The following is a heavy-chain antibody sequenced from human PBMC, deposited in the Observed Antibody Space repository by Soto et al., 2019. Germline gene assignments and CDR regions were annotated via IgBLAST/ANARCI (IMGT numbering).Heavy chain of an antibody. Sequence: ASVKVSCKASGYTFTSYGISWVRQAPGQGLEWMGWISVYNGNTNYAQKLQGRVTMTTDTSTSTAYMELRSLRFDDTAVYYCARGQNYDFWSGYYPTDWFDPWGQGTLVTVSS. CDR2: ISVYNGNT. D-gene: IGHD3-3*01. J-gene: IGHJ5*02. V-gene: IGHV1-18*01. CDR3: ARGQNYDFWSGYYPTDWFDP. CDR1: GYTFTSYG.